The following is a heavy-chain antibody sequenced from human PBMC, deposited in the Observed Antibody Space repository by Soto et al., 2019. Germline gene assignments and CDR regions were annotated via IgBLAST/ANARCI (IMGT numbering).Heavy chain of an antibody. D-gene: IGHD3-9*01. V-gene: IGHV3-7*01. CDR3: AREDDILTGYYLHQFDY. J-gene: IGHJ4*02. CDR2: IKQDGSEK. Sequence: PGGSLRLSCAASGFTFSSYWMSWVRQAPGKGLEWVANIKQDGSEKYYVDSVKGRFTISRDNAKNSLYLQMNSLRAEDTAVYYCAREDDILTGYYLHQFDYWGQGTLVTVSS. CDR1: GFTFSSYW.